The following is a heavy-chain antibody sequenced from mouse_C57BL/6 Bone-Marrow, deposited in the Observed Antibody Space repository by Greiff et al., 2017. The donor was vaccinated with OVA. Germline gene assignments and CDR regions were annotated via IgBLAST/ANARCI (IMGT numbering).Heavy chain of an antibody. Sequence: EVKLVESGGGLVQPGGSMKLSCVASGFTFSNYWMNWVRQSPEKGLEWVAQIRLKSDNYATHYAESVKGRFTISRDDSKSSVYLQMNNLRAEDTGIYYCTRGHYYGSSHFDYWGQGTTLTVSS. D-gene: IGHD1-1*01. V-gene: IGHV6-3*01. J-gene: IGHJ2*01. CDR3: TRGHYYGSSHFDY. CDR2: IRLKSDNYAT. CDR1: GFTFSNYW.